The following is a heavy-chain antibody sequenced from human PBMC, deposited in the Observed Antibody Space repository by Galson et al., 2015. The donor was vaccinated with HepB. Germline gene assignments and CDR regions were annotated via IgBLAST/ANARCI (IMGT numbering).Heavy chain of an antibody. J-gene: IGHJ3*02. V-gene: IGHV5-10-1*01. CDR2: IDLSDSYI. CDR3: ARWDSDAFDI. D-gene: IGHD1-26*01. CDR1: GYRFSNYR. Sequence: QSGAEVKKPGESLRISCKGSGYRFSNYRINWVRQMPGKGLEWMGRIDLSDSYINYSPSFQGHVTISADKSISTAYLQWSSLKASDTAMYYCARWDSDAFDIWGQGTMVTVSS.